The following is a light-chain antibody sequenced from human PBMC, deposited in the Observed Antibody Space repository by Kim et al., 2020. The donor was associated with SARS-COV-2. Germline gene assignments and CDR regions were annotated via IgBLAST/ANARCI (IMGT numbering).Light chain of an antibody. CDR3: QQYNSFPWT. J-gene: IGKJ1*01. V-gene: IGKV1-5*01. Sequence: GNRVTITCRASQSITSWLAWYQQKPGKAPKLLIYDASSLESGVSSRFSGSGSGTEFTLSISSLQPDDFATYYCQQYNSFPWTFGQGTKV. CDR1: QSITSW. CDR2: DAS.